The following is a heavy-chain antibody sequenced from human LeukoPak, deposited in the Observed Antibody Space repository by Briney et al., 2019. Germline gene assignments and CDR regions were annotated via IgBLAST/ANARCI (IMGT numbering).Heavy chain of an antibody. Sequence: SETLSLTCAVSGYSISSGYYWGWIRQPPGKGLEWIGSIYHSGSTYYNPSLKSRVTISVDTSKNQFSLKLGSVTAADTAVYYCARGIVADYWGQGTLVTVSS. CDR1: GYSISSGYY. CDR3: ARGIVADY. J-gene: IGHJ4*02. D-gene: IGHD2-15*01. CDR2: IYHSGST. V-gene: IGHV4-38-2*01.